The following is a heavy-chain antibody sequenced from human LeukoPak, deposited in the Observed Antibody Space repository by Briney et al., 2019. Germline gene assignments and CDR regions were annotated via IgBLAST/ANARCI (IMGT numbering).Heavy chain of an antibody. D-gene: IGHD3-22*01. CDR2: IKQDGSEK. J-gene: IGHJ4*02. CDR1: GFTLSSYW. V-gene: IGHV3-7*01. Sequence: PGGSLRLSYAASGFTLSSYWMSWVRQAPGKGLEWVANIKQDGSEKYYVDSVKGRFTISRDNAKNSLYLQMNSLRAEDTAVYYCAAGSSGYRRWGQGTLVTVSS. CDR3: AAGSSGYRR.